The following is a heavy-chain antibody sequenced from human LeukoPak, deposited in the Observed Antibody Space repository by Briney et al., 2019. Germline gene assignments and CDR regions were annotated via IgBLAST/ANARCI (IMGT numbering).Heavy chain of an antibody. D-gene: IGHD4-17*01. V-gene: IGHV3-7*01. CDR3: ALGGSRSNDYGVPFDY. CDR2: IKQDGSEK. CDR1: GFTFSNYW. Sequence: GGSLRLSCAASGFTFSNYWMNWVRQAPGKGLEWVANIKQDGSEKYYVDSVKGRFTISRDNAKNSLFLQMNSLRAEDTAVYYCALGGSRSNDYGVPFDYWGQGTLVTVSS. J-gene: IGHJ4*02.